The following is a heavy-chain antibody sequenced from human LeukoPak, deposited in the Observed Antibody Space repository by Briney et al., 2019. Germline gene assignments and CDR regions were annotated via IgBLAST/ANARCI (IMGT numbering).Heavy chain of an antibody. Sequence: SGTLSLTCAVSGGSISSSNWWSWVRQPPGKGLEWIGEIYHSGSTNYNPSLKSRVTVSVDTSKNQFSLKLSSVTAADTAVYYCARAYYDFWSGYPDAFDIWGQGTMVTVSS. D-gene: IGHD3-3*01. CDR1: GGSISSSNW. CDR3: ARAYYDFWSGYPDAFDI. CDR2: IYHSGST. V-gene: IGHV4-4*02. J-gene: IGHJ3*02.